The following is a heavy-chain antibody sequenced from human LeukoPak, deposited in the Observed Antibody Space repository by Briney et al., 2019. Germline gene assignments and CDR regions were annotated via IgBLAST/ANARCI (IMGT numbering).Heavy chain of an antibody. V-gene: IGHV4-61*02. CDR2: IYTSGST. CDR1: GGSINIGSYY. D-gene: IGHD3-3*01. CDR3: VREYLYDDASIYDP. Sequence: KPSETLSLTCIVSGGSINIGSYYWSWIRQPAGKGLEWIGRIYTSGSTNYNPSLKSRVTISVDTSKNQFSLRLTSVTAADTAVYCRVREYLYDDASIYDPWGQGTLVTVSS. J-gene: IGHJ5*02.